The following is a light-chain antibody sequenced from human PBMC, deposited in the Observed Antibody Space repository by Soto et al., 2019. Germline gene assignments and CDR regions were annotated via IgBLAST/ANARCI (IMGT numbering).Light chain of an antibody. J-gene: IGKJ4*01. CDR1: QSVNSY. CDR3: QQRSNWIT. CDR2: DAS. V-gene: IGKV3-11*01. Sequence: EIVLTQSPATLSLSPGERATLSCRASQSVNSYLAWYQHKPGQSPRLLIYDASIRATGIPARFSGSGSGTDFTLTISSLEPEDFAVYYCQQRSNWITFGGGTKVETK.